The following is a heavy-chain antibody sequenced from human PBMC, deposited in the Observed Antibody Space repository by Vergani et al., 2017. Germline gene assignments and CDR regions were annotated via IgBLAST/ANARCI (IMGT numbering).Heavy chain of an antibody. V-gene: IGHV4-4*03. CDR2: ISHSGRT. Sequence: QVQLQESGPGLVKPPGTLSLTCAVSGDSFRSNKWWTCVRPSPGKTREWIGEISHSGRTNYNPSLKGRVTLSLDTSKNQFSLRLSSVTAADMAVYYCASYPKSNCSGGSCFSVLGAFDIWGRGTTVTVSS. CDR1: GDSFRSNKW. D-gene: IGHD2-15*01. CDR3: ASYPKSNCSGGSCFSVLGAFDI. J-gene: IGHJ3*02.